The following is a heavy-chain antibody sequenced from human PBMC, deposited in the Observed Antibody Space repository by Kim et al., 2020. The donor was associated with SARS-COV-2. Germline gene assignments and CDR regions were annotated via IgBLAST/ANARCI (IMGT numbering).Heavy chain of an antibody. Sequence: GGSLRLSCAASGFTFSSYAMHWVRQAPGKGLEWVAVISYDGSNKYYADSVKGRFTISRDNSKNTLYLQMNSLRAEDTAVYYCATDIVVVVAATPHRPIDYWGQEPWSPSPQ. V-gene: IGHV3-30*04. J-gene: IGHJ4*01. CDR1: GFTFSSYA. D-gene: IGHD2-15*01. CDR3: ATDIVVVVAATPHRPIDY. CDR2: ISYDGSNK.